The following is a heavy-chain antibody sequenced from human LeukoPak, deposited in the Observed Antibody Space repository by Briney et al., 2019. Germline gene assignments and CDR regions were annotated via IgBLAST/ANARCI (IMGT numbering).Heavy chain of an antibody. CDR2: IYPGDSHT. J-gene: IGHJ4*02. Sequence: GESLKISCKGSGYSFTNYWIGWVRQMPGKGLEWMGIIYPGDSHTKYSPSFQGQVYISADKSISTAYLQWSSLIASDTAMYYCARVFANIWYPDYWGQGTLVTVSS. CDR1: GYSFTNYW. V-gene: IGHV5-51*01. CDR3: ARVFANIWYPDY. D-gene: IGHD6-13*01.